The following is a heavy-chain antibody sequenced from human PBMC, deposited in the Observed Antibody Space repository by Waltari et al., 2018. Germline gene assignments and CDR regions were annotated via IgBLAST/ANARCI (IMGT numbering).Heavy chain of an antibody. J-gene: IGHJ5*01. D-gene: IGHD3-3*01. CDR3: ARGGNKFWNGYYTRFPYLDS. CDR1: GESFSGYY. Sequence: QVQLQQWGAGLLKPSETLSLTCAVYGESFSGYYWTWIRQPPGKGLEWIGEINHSAITIYNPSIKSRLNISVDTSKNQFSLKLSSVTAADTAVYYCARGGNKFWNGYYTRFPYLDSWGQGTLVTVSS. V-gene: IGHV4-34*01. CDR2: INHSAIT.